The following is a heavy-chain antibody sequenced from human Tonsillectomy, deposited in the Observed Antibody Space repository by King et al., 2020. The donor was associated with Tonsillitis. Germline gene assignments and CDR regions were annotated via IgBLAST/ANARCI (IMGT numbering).Heavy chain of an antibody. CDR3: VRDGRGFDLNYLDS. Sequence: VQLVESGGGLVQPGRSLRLSCTTSGFTFGDVGMSWFRQAPGKGLEWVGFIRSKGYGGTTDYAASVKGRFTITRDDSSSIMYLQMNSLRTEDTAVYSCVRDGRGFDLNYLDSWGQGTLVTVSS. CDR1: GFTFGDVG. CDR2: IRSKGYGGTT. J-gene: IGHJ4*02. V-gene: IGHV3-49*03. D-gene: IGHD3-9*01.